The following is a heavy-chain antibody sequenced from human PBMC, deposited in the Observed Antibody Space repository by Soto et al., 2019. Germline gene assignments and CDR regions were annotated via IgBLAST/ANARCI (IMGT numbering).Heavy chain of an antibody. V-gene: IGHV3-21*01. CDR2: ISGSSTYI. Sequence: GGSLRLSCAASGFTFSSYSMSWVRQAPGKGLEWVSSISGSSTYIYYADSMGGRFTISRDNARNSLYLQMNSLRAEDTAVYYCARRVGFDGPDYWGLGTLVTVSS. J-gene: IGHJ4*02. CDR3: ARRVGFDGPDY. D-gene: IGHD3-9*01. CDR1: GFTFSSYS.